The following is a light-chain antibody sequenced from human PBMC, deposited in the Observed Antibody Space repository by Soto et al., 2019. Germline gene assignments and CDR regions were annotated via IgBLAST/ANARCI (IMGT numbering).Light chain of an antibody. CDR2: LGS. CDR3: MQAIQTPLT. J-gene: IGKJ4*01. CDR1: QSLLYTNGDNY. V-gene: IGKV2-28*01. Sequence: DIVMTQSPLSLPVSPGEPASISCSSSQSLLYTNGDNYLNWYVQKPGQSPQLLIYLGSFRASGVPDRFSGSGSATDFTLRISEVEAEDVGVYYCMQAIQTPLTFGGGTKVEIK.